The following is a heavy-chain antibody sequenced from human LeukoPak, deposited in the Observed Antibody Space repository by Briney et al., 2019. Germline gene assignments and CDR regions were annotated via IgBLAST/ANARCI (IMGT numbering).Heavy chain of an antibody. V-gene: IGHV1-69*05. D-gene: IGHD3-22*01. CDR1: GGTFSSYA. J-gene: IGHJ3*02. CDR3: ARDRGYYYDSSGRDAFDI. CDR2: IIPIFGTA. Sequence: SVKVSCKASGGTFSSYAISWVRQAPGQGLEWMGGIIPIFGTANYAQKFQGRVTITTDESTSTAYMELSSLRSEDTAVYYCARDRGYYYDSSGRDAFDIWGQGTMVTVSP.